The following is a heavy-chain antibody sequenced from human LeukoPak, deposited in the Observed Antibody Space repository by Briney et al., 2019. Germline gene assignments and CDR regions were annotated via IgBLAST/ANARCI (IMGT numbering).Heavy chain of an antibody. CDR2: INPNSGGT. J-gene: IGHJ6*03. CDR3: ASASVPQGYYYYYMDV. V-gene: IGHV1-2*02. Sequence: ASVKVSCKASGYTFTGYYMHWVRQAPGQGLEWMGWINPNSGGTNYAQKFQGRVTMTKDTSISTAYMELSRLRSDDTAVYYCASASVPQGYYYYYMDVWGKGTTVTASS. CDR1: GYTFTGYY.